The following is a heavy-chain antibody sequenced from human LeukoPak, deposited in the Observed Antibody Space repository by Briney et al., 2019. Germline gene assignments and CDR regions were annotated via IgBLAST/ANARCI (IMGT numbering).Heavy chain of an antibody. V-gene: IGHV3-48*03. D-gene: IGHD2-8*02. CDR3: ATYRQVLLPFES. CDR1: GFSFSTYE. J-gene: IGHJ4*02. Sequence: GGSLRLSCAASGFSFSTYEFHWVRHAPGKGLEWVSYISASGQTIYYADSVRGRFTISRDNSKSTLSLQMNSLRAEDTAIYYCATYRQVLLPFESWGQGTLVTVSS. CDR2: ISASGQTI.